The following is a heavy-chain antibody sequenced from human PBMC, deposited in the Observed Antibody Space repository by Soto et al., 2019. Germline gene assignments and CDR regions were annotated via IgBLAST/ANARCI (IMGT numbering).Heavy chain of an antibody. CDR1: GVSISSYY. D-gene: IGHD3-3*01. V-gene: IGHV4-59*01. Sequence: PSETLSLTCTVSGVSISSYYWIWIRQPPGKGLEWIGYIYYSGSTNYNPSLKSRVTISVDTSKNQFSLKLSSVTAADTAVYYCARDSSTIFGVGPFDYWGQGTLVTVSS. CDR3: ARDSSTIFGVGPFDY. CDR2: IYYSGST. J-gene: IGHJ4*02.